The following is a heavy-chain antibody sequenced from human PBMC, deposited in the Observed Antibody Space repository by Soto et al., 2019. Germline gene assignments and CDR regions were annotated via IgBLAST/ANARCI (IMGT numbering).Heavy chain of an antibody. CDR2: IYYAATS. J-gene: IGHJ2*01. CDR1: GESVTGYF. V-gene: IGHV4-59*08. Sequence: QVRLQESGPGLVQPSETLSLTCSVSGESVTGYFWTGIRPPPGKPLEWIGHIYYAATSKYNPSIDSRASMPVDTPKDKFTLSLTAVTAEDTAIYCCARTREVAEGGFGGHRSSFDIWCRGALVAVSS. D-gene: IGHD3-10*01. CDR3: ARTREVAEGGFGGHRSSFDI.